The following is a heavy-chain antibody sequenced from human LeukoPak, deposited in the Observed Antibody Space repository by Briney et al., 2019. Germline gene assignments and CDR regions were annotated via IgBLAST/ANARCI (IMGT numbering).Heavy chain of an antibody. D-gene: IGHD6-19*01. Sequence: GGSLRLSCAASGFTFSSFGMSWVRQAPGEGLEWVSAISASGASTFYADSVKGRFTVSRDISKNTLYLQMNSLRAEDTAVYYCAKDGSQWLVPFYFDYWGQGTLVTVSS. CDR1: GFTFSSFG. CDR2: ISASGAST. CDR3: AKDGSQWLVPFYFDY. J-gene: IGHJ4*02. V-gene: IGHV3-23*01.